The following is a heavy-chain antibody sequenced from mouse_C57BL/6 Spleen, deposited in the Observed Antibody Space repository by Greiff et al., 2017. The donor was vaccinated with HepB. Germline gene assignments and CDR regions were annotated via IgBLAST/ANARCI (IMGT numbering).Heavy chain of an antibody. V-gene: IGHV1-80*01. J-gene: IGHJ1*03. Sequence: VKLMESGAELVKPGASVKISCKASGYAFSSYWMNWVKQRPGKGLEWIGQIYPGDGDTNYNGKFKGKATLTADKSSSTAYMQLSSLTSEDSAVYFCAREIYYSNYWYFDVWGTGTTVTVSS. CDR1: GYAFSSYW. CDR2: IYPGDGDT. D-gene: IGHD2-5*01. CDR3: AREIYYSNYWYFDV.